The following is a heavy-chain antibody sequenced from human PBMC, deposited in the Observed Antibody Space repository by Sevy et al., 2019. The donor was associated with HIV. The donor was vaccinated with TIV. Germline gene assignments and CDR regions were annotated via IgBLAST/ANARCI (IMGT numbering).Heavy chain of an antibody. V-gene: IGHV3-30-3*01. J-gene: IGHJ6*04. CDR3: AREVAGRIAVAGISXYGMDV. D-gene: IGHD6-19*01. CDR1: GFTFSSYA. CDR2: ISYDGSNK. Sequence: GGSLRLSCAASGFTFSSYAMHWVRQAPGKGLEWVAVISYDGSNKYYADSVKGRFTISRDNSKNTLYLQMNSLRAEDTAVYYCAREVAGRIAVAGISXYGMDVXXXGTTVTVSS.